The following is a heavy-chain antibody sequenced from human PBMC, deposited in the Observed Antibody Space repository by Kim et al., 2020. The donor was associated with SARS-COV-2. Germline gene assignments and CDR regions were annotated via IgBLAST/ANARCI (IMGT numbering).Heavy chain of an antibody. J-gene: IGHJ6*03. D-gene: IGHD6-19*01. V-gene: IGHV1-18*01. Sequence: ASVKVSCKASGYTFTSYGISWVRQAPGQGLEWMGWISAYNGNTNYAQKLQGRVTMTTDTSTSTAYMELRSLRSDDTAVYYCARTTKQWLVRAYYYYYMDVWGKGTTVTVSS. CDR2: ISAYNGNT. CDR1: GYTFTSYG. CDR3: ARTTKQWLVRAYYYYYMDV.